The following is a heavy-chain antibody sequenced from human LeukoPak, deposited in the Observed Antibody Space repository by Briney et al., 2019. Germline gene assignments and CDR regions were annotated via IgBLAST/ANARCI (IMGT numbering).Heavy chain of an antibody. Sequence: ASVKVFCKASGYSFTSHYMHWVRQAPGQGLEWMGLINPRGSSTLYAQKFQGRVTMTRDMSTTTDYMELSSLRSEDTAVYYCARRAAVAGHRYYYYYYMDVWGKGTTVTVSS. CDR3: ARRAAVAGHRYYYYYYMDV. J-gene: IGHJ6*03. CDR2: INPRGSST. D-gene: IGHD6-19*01. V-gene: IGHV1-46*01. CDR1: GYSFTSHY.